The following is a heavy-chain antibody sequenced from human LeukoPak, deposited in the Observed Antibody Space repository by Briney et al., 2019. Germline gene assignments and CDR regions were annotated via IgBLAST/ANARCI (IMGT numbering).Heavy chain of an antibody. CDR3: ASRSLPLWVGSSVGMDV. D-gene: IGHD3-10*01. Sequence: GGSLRLSCAASGFTVSSNYMSWVRQAPGKGLEWVSVIYSGGSTYYADSVKGRFTISRDNSKNTLYLQMNSLRAEDTAVYYCASRSLPLWVGSSVGMDVWGQGTTVTVSS. CDR1: GFTVSSNY. V-gene: IGHV3-53*01. J-gene: IGHJ6*02. CDR2: IYSGGST.